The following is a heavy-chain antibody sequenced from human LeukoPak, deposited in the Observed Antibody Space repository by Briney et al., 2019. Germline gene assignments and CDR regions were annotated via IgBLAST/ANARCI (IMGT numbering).Heavy chain of an antibody. D-gene: IGHD2-2*01. CDR2: IRYDGNNR. J-gene: IGHJ4*02. Sequence: QPGGSLRLSCAASGFTFSSYGMHWVRQAPGKGLEWVAFIRYDGNNRYYADSVKGRFTISRDNSKNTLYLQMNSLGGEDTAVYYCAKARGLFCSSTSCCGDYWGQGTLVTVSS. CDR3: AKARGLFCSSTSCCGDY. V-gene: IGHV3-30*02. CDR1: GFTFSSYG.